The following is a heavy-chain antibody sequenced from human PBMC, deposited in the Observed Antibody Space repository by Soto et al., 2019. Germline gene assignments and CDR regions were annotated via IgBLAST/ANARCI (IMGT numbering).Heavy chain of an antibody. D-gene: IGHD3-10*01. CDR3: ARWLYGSGSYYFD. Sequence: QVQLVQSGAEVKKPGASVKVSCKASGYTFINYGISGVRQAPGQGFEWMGWISPHNGNTNFAQNFQGRVTMTTAASTTTAYMELRSLRSDDTAVYYCARWLYGSGSYYFDWGQGTLVTVSS. CDR1: GYTFINYG. V-gene: IGHV1-18*01. J-gene: IGHJ4*02. CDR2: ISPHNGNT.